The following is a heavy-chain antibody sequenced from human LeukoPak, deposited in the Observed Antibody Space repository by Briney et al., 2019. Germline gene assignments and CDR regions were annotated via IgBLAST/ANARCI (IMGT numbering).Heavy chain of an antibody. CDR1: GFTFSSYA. J-gene: IGHJ4*02. V-gene: IGHV3-23*01. Sequence: GGSLRLSCAASGFTFSSYAMSWVRQAPGKGLEWVSAISGSGGSTYYADSVKGRFTISRDNSKNTLYLQMNSLRVEDTAMYYCAKWRNYYDSYGYYWGQGTLVTVSS. CDR2: ISGSGGST. D-gene: IGHD3-22*01. CDR3: AKWRNYYDSYGYY.